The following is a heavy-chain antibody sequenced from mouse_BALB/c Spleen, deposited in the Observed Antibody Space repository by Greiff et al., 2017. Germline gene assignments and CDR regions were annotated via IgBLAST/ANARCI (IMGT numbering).Heavy chain of an antibody. Sequence: DVKLQESGPELVKPGASVKIPCKASGYTFTDYNMDWVKQSHGKSLEWIGDINPNNGGTIYNQKFKGKATLTVDKSSSTAYMELRSLTSEDTAVYYCARGDGYYPQFAYWGQGTLVTVSA. CDR3: ARGDGYYPQFAY. V-gene: IGHV1-18*01. CDR2: INPNNGGT. D-gene: IGHD2-3*01. CDR1: GYTFTDYN. J-gene: IGHJ3*01.